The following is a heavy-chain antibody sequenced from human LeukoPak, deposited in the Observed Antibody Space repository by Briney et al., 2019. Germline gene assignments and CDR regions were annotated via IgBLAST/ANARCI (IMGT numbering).Heavy chain of an antibody. Sequence: SETLSLTCTVSGVSISSSNSYWGWIRQPPGKGLEWIGSIYYSGNTYYNASLKSQVTISIDTSKNQFSLRLTSVTAAGTAVYYCARQTGSGLFILPGGQGTLVTVSS. D-gene: IGHD3/OR15-3a*01. CDR1: GVSISSSNSY. J-gene: IGHJ4*02. CDR3: ARQTGSGLFILP. V-gene: IGHV4-39*01. CDR2: IYYSGNT.